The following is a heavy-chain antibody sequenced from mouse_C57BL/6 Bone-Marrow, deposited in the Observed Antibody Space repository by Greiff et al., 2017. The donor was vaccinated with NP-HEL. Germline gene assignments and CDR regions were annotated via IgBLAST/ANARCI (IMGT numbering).Heavy chain of an antibody. CDR2: IYPGSGST. CDR1: GYTFTSSW. J-gene: IGHJ2*01. Sequence: VQLQQPGAELVKPGASVKMSCKASGYTFTSSWITWVKQRPGQGLEWIGDIYPGSGSTNYNAKFKSKATLTVDTSSSKAYVQLSSLTSEDSAVNYCARHGNYRDYWGQGTTLTVSS. CDR3: ARHGNYRDY. V-gene: IGHV1-55*01. D-gene: IGHD2-1*01.